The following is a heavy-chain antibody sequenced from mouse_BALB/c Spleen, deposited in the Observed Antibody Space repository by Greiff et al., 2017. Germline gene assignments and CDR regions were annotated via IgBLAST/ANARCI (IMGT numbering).Heavy chain of an antibody. CDR1: GYSITSDYA. CDR3: ARDYYGGFAY. D-gene: IGHD1-1*01. V-gene: IGHV3-2*02. Sequence: EVKLMESGPGLVKPSQSLSLTCTVTGYSITSDYAWNWIRQFPGNKLEWMGYISYSGSTSYNPSLKSRISITRGTSKNQFFLQLNSVTTEDTATYYCARDYYGGFAYWGQGTLVTVSA. J-gene: IGHJ3*01. CDR2: ISYSGST.